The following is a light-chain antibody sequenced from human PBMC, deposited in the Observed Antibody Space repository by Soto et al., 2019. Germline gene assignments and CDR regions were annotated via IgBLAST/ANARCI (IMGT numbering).Light chain of an antibody. CDR1: QRVNTW. V-gene: IGKV1-5*03. J-gene: IGKJ1*01. Sequence: DVQMTQSPSTLSASVGDRVTITCRARQRVNTWLARFQQKPGKAPKVLSYRASNLEIGVPSRFSGSGSGTEFILTISSLQPDDFATYYCQQYSGYPWTFGQGTKVEIK. CDR2: RAS. CDR3: QQYSGYPWT.